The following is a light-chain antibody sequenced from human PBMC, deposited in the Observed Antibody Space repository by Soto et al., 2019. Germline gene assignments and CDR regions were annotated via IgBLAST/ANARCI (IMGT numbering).Light chain of an antibody. V-gene: IGLV2-14*01. CDR2: DVS. J-gene: IGLJ2*01. CDR3: SSYTSSSTPYEV. Sequence: QSALTQPDSVSGSPGQSITISCTGTSSDVGGYNYVSWYQQHPGKAPKLMIYDVSNRPSGVSNRFSGSKSGNTASLTISGLQAEDEADYYCSSYTSSSTPYEVFGGGTKLTVL. CDR1: SSDVGGYNY.